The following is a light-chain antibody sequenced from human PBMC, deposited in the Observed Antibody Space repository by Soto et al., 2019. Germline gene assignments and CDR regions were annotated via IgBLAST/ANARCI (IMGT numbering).Light chain of an antibody. CDR2: EVS. V-gene: IGLV2-8*01. J-gene: IGLJ2*01. CDR1: SSDVGTYNY. Sequence: QSVLAQPPSASGSPGQSVTISCTGASSDVGTYNYVSWFQQHPGKAPKLMIYEVSKRPSGVPDRFSGSKSGNTASLTVSGLQAEDDADYYCSSYAGSNNFVLFXGGTQRTVL. CDR3: SSYAGSNNFVL.